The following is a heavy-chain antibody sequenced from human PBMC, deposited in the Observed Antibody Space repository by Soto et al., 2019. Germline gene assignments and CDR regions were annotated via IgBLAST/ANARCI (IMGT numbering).Heavy chain of an antibody. J-gene: IGHJ4*02. Sequence: SETLSLTCTVSGGSISSYYWTWIRQPPGKGLEWIGNIYYTGSTNYNPSLKSRVIISVDTSKNQFSLRLSSVTAADTAVYYCARQIGRGSWSLDHWGQGTLVTVSS. CDR2: IYYTGST. V-gene: IGHV4-59*08. D-gene: IGHD6-13*01. CDR1: GGSISSYY. CDR3: ARQIGRGSWSLDH.